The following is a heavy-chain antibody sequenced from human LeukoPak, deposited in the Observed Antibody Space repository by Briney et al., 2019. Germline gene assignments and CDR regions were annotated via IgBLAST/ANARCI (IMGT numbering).Heavy chain of an antibody. J-gene: IGHJ5*02. D-gene: IGHD6-19*01. V-gene: IGHV4-31*03. Sequence: SETLSLTCTVSGGSISSGGYYWSWIRQHPGKGLEWIGYIYYSGSNYYNPSLKSRVTISVDTSKNQFSLKLSSVTATDTAVYYCARGAPEEQWLAENWFDPWGQGTLVTVSS. CDR3: ARGAPEEQWLAENWFDP. CDR1: GGSISSGGYY. CDR2: IYYSGSN.